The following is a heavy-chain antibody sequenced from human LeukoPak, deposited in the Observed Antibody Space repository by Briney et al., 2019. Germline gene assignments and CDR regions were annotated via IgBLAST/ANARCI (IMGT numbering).Heavy chain of an antibody. J-gene: IGHJ3*02. CDR1: GGTFSSYA. D-gene: IGHD5-24*01. V-gene: IGHV1-69*05. Sequence: SVKVSCKASGGTFSSYAISWVRQAPGQGLEWMGRIIPIFGTANYAQKFQGRVTITTDESTSTAYMELSRLRSEDTAVYYCAREDEKDAFDIWGQGTMVTVSS. CDR2: IIPIFGTA. CDR3: AREDEKDAFDI.